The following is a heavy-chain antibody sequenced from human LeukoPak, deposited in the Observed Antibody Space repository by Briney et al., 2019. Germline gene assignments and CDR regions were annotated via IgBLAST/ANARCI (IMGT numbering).Heavy chain of an antibody. CDR2: ISSNGGST. J-gene: IGHJ4*02. Sequence: GGSLRLSCSASGFTFSSYAMHWVRQAPGKGLEYVSAISSNGGSTYYADSVKGRFTISRDNSKNTLYLQMSSLRAEDTAVYYSVKPVLRYFGPFDYWGQGTLVTVSS. CDR3: VKPVLRYFGPFDY. V-gene: IGHV3-64D*06. D-gene: IGHD3-9*01. CDR1: GFTFSSYA.